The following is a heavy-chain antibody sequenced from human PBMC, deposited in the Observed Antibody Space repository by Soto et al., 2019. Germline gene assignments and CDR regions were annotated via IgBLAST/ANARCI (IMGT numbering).Heavy chain of an antibody. CDR3: ARGGDIVAVPAAPDAFDI. J-gene: IGHJ3*02. Sequence: GGSLRLSCAASGFTFSSYSMNWVRQAPGKGLEWVSSISSSSSYIYYADSVKGRFTISRDNAKNSLYLQMNSLRAEDTAVYYCARGGDIVAVPAAPDAFDIWGQGTMVTVSS. V-gene: IGHV3-21*01. D-gene: IGHD2-2*01. CDR2: ISSSSSYI. CDR1: GFTFSSYS.